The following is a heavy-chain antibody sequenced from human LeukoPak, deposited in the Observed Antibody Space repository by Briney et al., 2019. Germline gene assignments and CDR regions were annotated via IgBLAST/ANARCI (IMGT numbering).Heavy chain of an antibody. D-gene: IGHD6-19*01. CDR2: INPYSGDT. J-gene: IGHJ4*02. CDR3: ARGGSSGWYYFDY. V-gene: IGHV1-2*02. CDR1: VYTFTGYY. Sequence: GASVKVSCKASVYTFTGYYMHWVRQAPGQGLEWMGWINPYSGDTNYAQKFQGRVTMTRDTSISTAYMELSRLRSDDTAVYYCARGGSSGWYYFDYWGQGTLVPVSS.